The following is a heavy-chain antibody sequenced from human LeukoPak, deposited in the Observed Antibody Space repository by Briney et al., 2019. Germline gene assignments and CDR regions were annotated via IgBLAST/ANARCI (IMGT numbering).Heavy chain of an antibody. CDR1: GGSISPHY. Sequence: PSETLSLTCTVSGGSISPHYWTWMRQPPGKGLEWIGYVYYNGLTSYNASLRRRLILSVDTARNQVSLKLTSVTAADTAVYYCTREVSTVPFDYWAQGTLVTVSS. CDR2: VYYNGLT. V-gene: IGHV4-59*11. J-gene: IGHJ4*02. D-gene: IGHD4-17*01. CDR3: TREVSTVPFDY.